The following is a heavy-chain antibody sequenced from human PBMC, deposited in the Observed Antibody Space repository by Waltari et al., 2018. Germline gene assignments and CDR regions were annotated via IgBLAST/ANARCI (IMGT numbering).Heavy chain of an antibody. D-gene: IGHD2-15*01. CDR2: IYYSGST. Sequence: QVQLQESGPGLVKPSETLSLTCTVSGGSISSHYWSWIRQPPGKGLEWIGYIYYSGSTNYNPSLKSRVTISVDTSKNQCCLKLSSVTAADTAVYYCAREEGYCSGGSCYTYYYGMDVWGQGTTVTVSS. CDR3: AREEGYCSGGSCYTYYYGMDV. J-gene: IGHJ6*02. V-gene: IGHV4-59*11. CDR1: GGSISSHY.